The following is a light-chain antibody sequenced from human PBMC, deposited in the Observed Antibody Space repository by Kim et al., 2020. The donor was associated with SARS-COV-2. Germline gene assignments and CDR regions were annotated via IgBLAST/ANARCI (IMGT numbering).Light chain of an antibody. J-gene: IGLJ2*01. CDR1: NIESKT. Sequence: SYELTQPPSVSVAPGKTASIACGGNNIESKTVHWYQQRPGQAPVLVINFDSDRPAGIPTRFSGSNSGNTATLTISSVEAGDEADYDCQVWDRGSDHPIFG. CDR3: QVWDRGSDHPI. V-gene: IGLV3-21*04. CDR2: FDS.